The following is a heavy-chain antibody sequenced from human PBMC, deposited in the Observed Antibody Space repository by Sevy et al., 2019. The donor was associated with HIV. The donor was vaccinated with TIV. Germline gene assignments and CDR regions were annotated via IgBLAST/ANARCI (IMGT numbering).Heavy chain of an antibody. V-gene: IGHV3-33*01. CDR1: GFTFSDYG. Sequence: GGCLRLSCAASGFTFSDYGMHWVRQAPGKGLEWVAVIWSDGSNKYYGDSVKGRFTISRDSSKNTLFLQMNSLRVDDTAVYYCAREERSGTTTSFDYWGQGALVTVPS. D-gene: IGHD1-7*01. CDR3: AREERSGTTTSFDY. CDR2: IWSDGSNK. J-gene: IGHJ4*02.